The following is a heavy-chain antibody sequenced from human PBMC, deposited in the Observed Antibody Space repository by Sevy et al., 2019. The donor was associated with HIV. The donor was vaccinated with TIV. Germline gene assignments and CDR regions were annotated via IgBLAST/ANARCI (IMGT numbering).Heavy chain of an antibody. D-gene: IGHD5-18*01. CDR3: GREGVGGYSYSLDC. Sequence: GGSLRLSCVASGFTFSVYWMSWVRQAPGKGLERVATMKEDGSDKDYVDSVKGRFTISRDNAKNSLYLQMNSLRAEDTAVYYCGREGVGGYSYSLDCWGQGTLVTVSS. CDR1: GFTFSVYW. V-gene: IGHV3-7*01. CDR2: MKEDGSDK. J-gene: IGHJ4*02.